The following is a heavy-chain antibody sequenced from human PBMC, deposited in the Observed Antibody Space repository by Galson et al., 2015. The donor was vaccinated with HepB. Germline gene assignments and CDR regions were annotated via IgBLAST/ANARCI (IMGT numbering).Heavy chain of an antibody. D-gene: IGHD6-13*01. Sequence: SLRLSCAASGLTFSSYGMHWVRQAPGKGLEWVAVMSNDGSNKYYADSVKGRFTISRGNSKNTLYLQMNSLRVEDTAVYYCAKSIAAAGMGEDYYGMDVWGQGTTVTVSS. J-gene: IGHJ6*02. CDR3: AKSIAAAGMGEDYYGMDV. V-gene: IGHV3-30*18. CDR2: MSNDGSNK. CDR1: GLTFSSYG.